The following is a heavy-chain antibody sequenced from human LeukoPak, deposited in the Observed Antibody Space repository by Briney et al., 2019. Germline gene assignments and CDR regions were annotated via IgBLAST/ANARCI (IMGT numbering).Heavy chain of an antibody. V-gene: IGHV1-18*04. J-gene: IGHJ4*02. Sequence: ASVKVSCKASGYTFTSYGISWVRQAPGQGLEWMGWISCYNGNTKYEQRLQGRVTTTTDTSTSTVYMELRNLRSDDTAVYFCARVTYRYNWNAGTDSWGQGTLVTVSS. CDR3: ARVTYRYNWNAGTDS. CDR2: ISCYNGNT. CDR1: GYTFTSYG. D-gene: IGHD1-1*01.